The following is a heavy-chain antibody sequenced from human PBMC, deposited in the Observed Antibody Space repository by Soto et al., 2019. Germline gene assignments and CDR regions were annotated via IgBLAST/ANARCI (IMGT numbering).Heavy chain of an antibody. Sequence: PSCCPKLCSASSGVTVRIYGMHGVRQAPGKGLDWVAVIWYDGSNKDYTDSVKGRITISRDNSKNTLYLQMNILRADDTAVYCCAISTNWGQGTLVTVSS. CDR2: IWYDGSNK. J-gene: IGHJ4*02. CDR1: GVTVRIYG. CDR3: AISTN. V-gene: IGHV3-33*01.